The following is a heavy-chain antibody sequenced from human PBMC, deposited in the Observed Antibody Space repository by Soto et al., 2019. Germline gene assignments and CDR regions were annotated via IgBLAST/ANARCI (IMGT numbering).Heavy chain of an antibody. Sequence: EVQLVESGGGLVKPGGSLRLSCAASGITFTNAWMGWVRQAPGKGLERIGRLKSRRDGGTSDYASPAKGRFSISKDESKSTLYLKMNSLKTEDTAVYHCTTDGGVSAYPLFWAWGQGTLVTVSS. D-gene: IGHD2-8*02. J-gene: IGHJ5*02. CDR2: LKSRRDGGTS. CDR1: GITFTNAW. CDR3: TTDGGVSAYPLFWA. V-gene: IGHV3-15*01.